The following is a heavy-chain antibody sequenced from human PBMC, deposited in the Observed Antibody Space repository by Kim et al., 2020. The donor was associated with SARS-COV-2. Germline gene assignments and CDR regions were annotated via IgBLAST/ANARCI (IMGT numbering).Heavy chain of an antibody. Sequence: SETLSLTCAVYGGSFSGYYWSWIRQPPGKGLEWIGEINHSGSTNYNPSLKSRVTISVDTSKNQFSLKLSSVTAADTAVYYCARRLVVVPAATTYYFDYWGQGTLVTVSS. D-gene: IGHD2-2*01. J-gene: IGHJ4*02. CDR2: INHSGST. CDR1: GGSFSGYY. CDR3: ARRLVVVPAATTYYFDY. V-gene: IGHV4-34*01.